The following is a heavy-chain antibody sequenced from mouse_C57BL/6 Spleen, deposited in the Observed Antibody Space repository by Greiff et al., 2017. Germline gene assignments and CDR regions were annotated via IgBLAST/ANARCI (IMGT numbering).Heavy chain of an antibody. J-gene: IGHJ2*01. CDR3: TRGGVYYGNFPYYFDY. Sequence: EVQLQQSGEGLVKPGGSLKLSCAASGFTFSSYAMSWVRQTPEKRLEWVAYISSGGDYIYYADTVKGRFTISRDNARNTLYLQISSLKSEDTAMYYCTRGGVYYGNFPYYFDYWGQGTTLTVSS. D-gene: IGHD2-1*01. V-gene: IGHV5-9-1*02. CDR2: ISSGGDYI. CDR1: GFTFSSYA.